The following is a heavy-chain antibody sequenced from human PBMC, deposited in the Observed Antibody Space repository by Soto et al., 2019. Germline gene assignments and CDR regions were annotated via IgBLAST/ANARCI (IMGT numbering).Heavy chain of an antibody. CDR3: ARHLSAPEDFAL. J-gene: IGHJ2*01. CDR1: GYRFSDYL. Sequence: GESLKISCKGSGYRFSDYLISWVRQMPGKGLEWMGRIDPSDSQIQYSPSFQGHITISGDKSFSTAYLQWRSLKASDTAIYYCARHLSAPEDFALLGRGILLTVSS. V-gene: IGHV5-10-1*01. D-gene: IGHD3-10*01. CDR2: IDPSDSQI.